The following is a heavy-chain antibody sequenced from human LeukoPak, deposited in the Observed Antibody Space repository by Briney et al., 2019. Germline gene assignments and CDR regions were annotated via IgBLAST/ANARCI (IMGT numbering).Heavy chain of an antibody. D-gene: IGHD3-10*01. CDR3: ARDFTMVRGVIITRWFDP. CDR2: ISSNGGST. J-gene: IGHJ5*02. V-gene: IGHV3-64*01. Sequence: PGGSLRLSCAASGFTFSSYAMHWVRQAPGKGLEYVSAISSNGGSTYYANSVKGRFTISRDNSKNTLYLQMGSLRAEDMAVYYCARDFTMVRGVIITRWFDPWGQGTLVTVSS. CDR1: GFTFSSYA.